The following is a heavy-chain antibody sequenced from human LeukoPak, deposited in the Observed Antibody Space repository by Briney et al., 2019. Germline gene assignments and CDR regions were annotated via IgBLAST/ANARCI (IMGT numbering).Heavy chain of an antibody. J-gene: IGHJ5*02. Sequence: GGSLRLSCAASGFTVSSNYMSWVRQAPGKGLEWVSVIYSGGSTYYADSVKGRFTISRDNSKNTLYLQMNSLRAEDTAVYYCARAGIAARSNWFDPWGQGTLVTVSS. CDR1: GFTVSSNY. D-gene: IGHD6-6*01. CDR2: IYSGGST. CDR3: ARAGIAARSNWFDP. V-gene: IGHV3-53*01.